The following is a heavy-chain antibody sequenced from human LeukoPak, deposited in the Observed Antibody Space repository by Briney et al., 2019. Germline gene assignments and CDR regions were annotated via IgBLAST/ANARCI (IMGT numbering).Heavy chain of an antibody. CDR3: ARDEYYYDSSGYYDHLDL. V-gene: IGHV4-59*01. Sequence: SETLSLTCTVSGGSISSYYWSWIRQPPGKGLEWIGYIYYSGSTNYNPSLKSRVTISVDTSKNQFSLKLSSVTAADTAVYYCARDEYYYDSSGYYDHLDLWGQGTLVTVSS. CDR2: IYYSGST. CDR1: GGSISSYY. D-gene: IGHD3-22*01. J-gene: IGHJ4*02.